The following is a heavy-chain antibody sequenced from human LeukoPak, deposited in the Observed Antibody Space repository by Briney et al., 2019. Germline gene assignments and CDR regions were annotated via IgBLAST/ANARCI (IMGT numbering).Heavy chain of an antibody. Sequence: GASVKVSCKASGYTFTGYYMHWVRQAPGQGLEWMGWINPNSGGTNYAQKFQGWVTMTRDTSISTAYMELSRLRSDDTAVYYCARDRVTMGRGVTLGFAYWGQGTLVTVSS. CDR2: INPNSGGT. V-gene: IGHV1-2*04. D-gene: IGHD3-10*01. CDR1: GYTFTGYY. CDR3: ARDRVTMGRGVTLGFAY. J-gene: IGHJ4*02.